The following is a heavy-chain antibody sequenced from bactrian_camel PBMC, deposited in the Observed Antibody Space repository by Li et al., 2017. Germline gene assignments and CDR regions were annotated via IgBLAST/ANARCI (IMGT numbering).Heavy chain of an antibody. CDR3: VKDGMGWTLGAHYEYNY. V-gene: IGHV3S31*01. D-gene: IGHD3*01. Sequence: EVQLVESGGGLVQPGGSLRLSCAASGFTFSAYAMNWVRQAPGKGLEWVSIISSDGGITYYANSVKGRFTISRDNAKNTLYLQLNSLKTEDTGMYFCVKDGMGWTLGAHYEYNYWGQGTQVTVS. CDR1: GFTFSAYA. CDR2: ISSDGGIT. J-gene: IGHJ4*01.